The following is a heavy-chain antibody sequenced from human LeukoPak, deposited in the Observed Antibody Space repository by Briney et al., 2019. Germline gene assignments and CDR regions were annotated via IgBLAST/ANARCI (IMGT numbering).Heavy chain of an antibody. CDR2: ISSNGGST. D-gene: IGHD5-18*01. CDR3: ARGGYSYGYWPLDY. CDR1: GFTFSSYA. V-gene: IGHV3-64*01. J-gene: IGHJ4*02. Sequence: GGSLRLSCAASGFTFSSYAMHWVRQAPGKGLEYVSAISSNGGSTYYANSVKGRFTISRDNSKNTLYLQMGSLRAEDMAVYYCARGGYSYGYWPLDYWGQGTLVTVSS.